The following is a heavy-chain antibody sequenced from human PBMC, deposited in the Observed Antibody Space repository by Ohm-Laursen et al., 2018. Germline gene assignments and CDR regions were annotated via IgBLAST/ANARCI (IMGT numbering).Heavy chain of an antibody. D-gene: IGHD2-15*01. Sequence: SLRLSCAASGFTFRSYGMSWVRQAPGKGLEWVSVISAGGSSTYYADSVKGRLTISRDNSKNTLYLQMNSLTAEDTAVYYCVKLTSGEDVYWGQGSLVTVSS. CDR2: ISAGGSST. V-gene: IGHV3-23*01. CDR3: VKLTSGEDVY. J-gene: IGHJ4*02. CDR1: GFTFRSYG.